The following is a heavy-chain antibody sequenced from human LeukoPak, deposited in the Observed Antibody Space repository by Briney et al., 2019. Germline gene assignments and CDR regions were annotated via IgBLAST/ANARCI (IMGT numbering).Heavy chain of an antibody. CDR2: IYHSGST. CDR3: ARRDREYNYLDY. CDR1: GYSISSGYY. D-gene: IGHD2/OR15-2a*01. V-gene: IGHV4-38-2*01. J-gene: IGHJ4*02. Sequence: SETLSLTCAVSGYSISSGYYWGWIRQPPGKGLEWIGSIYHSGSTYYSPSLKSRVTVSVDTSKNQFSLKLSSVTAADTAVYYCARRDREYNYLDYWGQGTLVTVSS.